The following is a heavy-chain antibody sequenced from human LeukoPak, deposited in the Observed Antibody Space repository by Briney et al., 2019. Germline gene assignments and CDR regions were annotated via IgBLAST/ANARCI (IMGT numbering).Heavy chain of an antibody. Sequence: SETLSLTCSVSGDSISSYYWNWIRQPPGKGLEWIGYISSSGYTDYNPSLKSRVTISVDTSKNQFPLNLRSVTAADTAVYYCARYVALSGGYIDYWGQGILVTVSS. CDR1: GDSISSYY. CDR2: ISSSGYT. J-gene: IGHJ4*01. CDR3: ARYVALSGGYIDY. D-gene: IGHD2-15*01. V-gene: IGHV4-4*09.